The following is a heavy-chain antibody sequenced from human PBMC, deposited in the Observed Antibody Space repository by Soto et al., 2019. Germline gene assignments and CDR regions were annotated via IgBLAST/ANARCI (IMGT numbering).Heavy chain of an antibody. CDR2: IFSNDEK. Sequence: ESGPTLVNPTETLTLTCTVSGFSLSNARMGVSWIRQPPGKALEWLAHIFSNDEKSYSTSLKSRLTISKDTSKSQVVLTMTNMDPVDTATYYCARIGRGRFLEWLHKQYYFDYWGQGTLVTVSS. CDR1: GFSLSNARMG. J-gene: IGHJ4*02. D-gene: IGHD3-3*01. CDR3: ARIGRGRFLEWLHKQYYFDY. V-gene: IGHV2-26*01.